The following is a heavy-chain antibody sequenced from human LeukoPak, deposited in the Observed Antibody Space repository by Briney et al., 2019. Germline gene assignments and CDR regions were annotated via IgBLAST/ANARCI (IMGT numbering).Heavy chain of an antibody. CDR2: ISRSGSII. V-gene: IGHV3-48*03. J-gene: IGHJ6*02. CDR3: ARDQNGGSLVDSYYGLDV. D-gene: IGHD4-23*01. Sequence: PGGSLRLSCAASGFTFSSYEMNWVRQAPGKGLEWVSYISRSGSIIYSADSVKGRFTISRDNAKNSLYLQMNSLRAEDTAIYYCARDQNGGSLVDSYYGLDVWGQGTTVTVSS. CDR1: GFTFSSYE.